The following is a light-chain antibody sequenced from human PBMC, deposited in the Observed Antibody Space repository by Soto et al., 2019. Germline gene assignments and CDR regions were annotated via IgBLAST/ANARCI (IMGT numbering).Light chain of an antibody. Sequence: QSGMTQPPSVSAAPGQKVTISCSGSSSNIGGNSVSWYQQLPGTAPKLLIYDDNKRPSGIPDRFSGSKSGTSATLGITGFQTGDEDDYYCGSWDSSLSAYVFGTGTQLTLL. CDR3: GSWDSSLSAYV. CDR1: SSNIGGNS. V-gene: IGLV1-51*01. CDR2: DDN. J-gene: IGLJ1*01.